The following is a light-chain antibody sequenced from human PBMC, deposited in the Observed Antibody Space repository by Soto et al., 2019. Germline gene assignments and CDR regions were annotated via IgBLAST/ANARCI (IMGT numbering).Light chain of an antibody. CDR3: QEYNSWRGEWT. CDR1: QTISSW. Sequence: DIQMTQSPSTLSGSVGDRVTITCRASQTISSWLAWYQQKPGKAPKLLIYKASTLKSGVPSRFSGSGSGTEFTLTISSLQPDDFATYYCQEYNSWRGEWTFGQGTKVEIK. V-gene: IGKV1-5*03. CDR2: KAS. J-gene: IGKJ1*01.